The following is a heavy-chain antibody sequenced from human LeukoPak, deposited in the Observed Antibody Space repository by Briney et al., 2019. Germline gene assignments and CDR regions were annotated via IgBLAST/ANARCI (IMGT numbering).Heavy chain of an antibody. D-gene: IGHD5-18*01. CDR2: IRTKVYGGTK. Sequence: PGRSLTLSRTGSGFSFGDYTITGVRQAPGKGLEWLGFIRTKVYGGTKEYAASVKGRFTISRDDFKSIAHLQINSLKIEDTALYLCIRDVPSGGYSHGCFDYWGQGTLVSVSS. CDR1: GFSFGDYT. CDR3: IRDVPSGGYSHGCFDY. J-gene: IGHJ4*02. V-gene: IGHV3-49*04.